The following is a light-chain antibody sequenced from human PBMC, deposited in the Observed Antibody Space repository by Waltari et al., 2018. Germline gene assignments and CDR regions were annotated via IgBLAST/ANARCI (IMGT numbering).Light chain of an antibody. V-gene: IGLV2-8*01. CDR1: SSDIGGYNY. J-gene: IGLJ2*01. CDR2: EVS. CDR3: SSYAGSKTLL. Sequence: QSALTQPPSASGSPGQSVTISCTGTSSDIGGYNYVSWFQQHPDKAPKLMIYEVSKRPSGVPERFSGSKSGNTASRTVSVLQAEDEADYDCSSYAGSKTLLFGGGTKLTVL.